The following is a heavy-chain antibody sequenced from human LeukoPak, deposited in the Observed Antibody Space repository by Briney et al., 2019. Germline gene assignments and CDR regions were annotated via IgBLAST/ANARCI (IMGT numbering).Heavy chain of an antibody. D-gene: IGHD5-12*01. Sequence: PGGSLRLSCAASGFTFSSYWMSWVRQAPGKGLAWVANIKQDGSEKYYVDSVKGRFTISRDNAKNSLYLQMNSLRAEDTAVYYCAREGWIKGYYYYMDVWGKGTTVTVSS. CDR3: AREGWIKGYYYYMDV. CDR2: IKQDGSEK. J-gene: IGHJ6*03. V-gene: IGHV3-7*01. CDR1: GFTFSSYW.